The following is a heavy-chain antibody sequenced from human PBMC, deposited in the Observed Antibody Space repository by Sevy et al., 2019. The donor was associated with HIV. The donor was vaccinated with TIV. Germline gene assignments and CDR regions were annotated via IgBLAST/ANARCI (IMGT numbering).Heavy chain of an antibody. J-gene: IGHJ6*03. CDR3: ARGRGCSSTSCTYYYYYYMDV. D-gene: IGHD2-2*01. CDR1: GFTFSDYY. Sequence: GGSLRLSCAASGFTFSDYYMSWIRQAPGKGLEWVSYISSSSYTNYAAPVKGRSTISRDNAKNSLYLQMNSLKAEDTAVYYCARGRGCSSTSCTYYYYYYMDVWGKGTTVTVSS. V-gene: IGHV3-11*06. CDR2: ISSSSYT.